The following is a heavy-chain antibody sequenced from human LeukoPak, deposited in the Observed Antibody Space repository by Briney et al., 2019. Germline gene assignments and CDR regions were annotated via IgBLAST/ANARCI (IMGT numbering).Heavy chain of an antibody. J-gene: IGHJ4*02. D-gene: IGHD3-10*01. CDR1: GFTFSSYG. V-gene: IGHV3-48*01. Sequence: GGSLRLSCAASGFTFSSYGMNWVRQAPGKGLEWVSYISSSSSSINYADSVKGRFTISRDNAKNSLYLQMNSLRAEDTAVYYCASSSGAYWGQGTLVTVSS. CDR2: ISSSSSSI. CDR3: ASSSGAY.